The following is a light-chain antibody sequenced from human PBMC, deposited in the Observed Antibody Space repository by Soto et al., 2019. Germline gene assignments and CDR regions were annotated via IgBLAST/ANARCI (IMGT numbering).Light chain of an antibody. CDR2: EVR. Sequence: QSALTQPPSASGTFGQSVTISCTGTSSDVGGYNYVSWYQQHPGKAPKLMIYEVRELPSGVPDRFSGSKSGNTASLTVSGVQADDEADYYCSSYSGTNYHYVFGTGTKLTGL. CDR3: SSYSGTNYHYV. CDR1: SSDVGGYNY. V-gene: IGLV2-8*01. J-gene: IGLJ1*01.